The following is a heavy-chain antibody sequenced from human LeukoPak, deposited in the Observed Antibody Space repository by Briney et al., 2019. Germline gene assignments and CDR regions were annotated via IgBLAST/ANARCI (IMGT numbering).Heavy chain of an antibody. Sequence: ASVKVSCKASGYTFTGYYMHWVRQAPGQGLEWMGWFNTNSGGTSYAQKFQGRVTTNRDTSISTAYMDLRRLRPDDTAVYYCARNLHYYDSSGDAFDIWGQGTMVTVSS. CDR3: ARNLHYYDSSGDAFDI. D-gene: IGHD3-22*01. V-gene: IGHV1-2*02. CDR1: GYTFTGYY. J-gene: IGHJ3*02. CDR2: FNTNSGGT.